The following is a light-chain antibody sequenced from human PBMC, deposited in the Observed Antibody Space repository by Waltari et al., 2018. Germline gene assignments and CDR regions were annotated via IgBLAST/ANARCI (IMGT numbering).Light chain of an antibody. CDR3: QQYDTPLS. Sequence: DIQMTQSPSSLSASVGDRVTITCQANQDIYNSLNWYQQKPGKAPNLLIYGASNLEPGVPSRFSGSGSGTHFTFTISSLQPDHFATYYCQQYDTPLSFGGGTKVAIK. CDR1: QDIYNS. CDR2: GAS. J-gene: IGKJ4*01. V-gene: IGKV1-33*01.